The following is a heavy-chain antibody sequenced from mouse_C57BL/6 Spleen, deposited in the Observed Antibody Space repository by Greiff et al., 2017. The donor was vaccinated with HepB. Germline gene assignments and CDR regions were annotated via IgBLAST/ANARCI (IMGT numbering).Heavy chain of an antibody. J-gene: IGHJ1*03. V-gene: IGHV1-64*01. CDR3: ARKEGEGYFDV. Sequence: QVQLQQPGAELVKPGASVKLSCKASGYTFTSYWMHWVKQRPGQGLEWIGMIHPNSGSTNYNEKFKSKATLTVDKSSSTAYMQLSSLTSEDSAVYYCARKEGEGYFDVWGTGTTVTVSS. CDR2: IHPNSGST. CDR1: GYTFTSYW.